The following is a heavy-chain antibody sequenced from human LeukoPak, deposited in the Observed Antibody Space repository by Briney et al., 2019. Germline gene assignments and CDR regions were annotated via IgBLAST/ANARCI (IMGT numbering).Heavy chain of an antibody. D-gene: IGHD3-22*01. Sequence: SVKVSCKASGFTFTSSAMQWVRQARGQRLEWIGWIVVGSGNTNYAQKFQERVTITRDMSTSTAYMELSSLRSEDTAVYYCAAMIVGSPGYFDYWGQGTLVTVSS. V-gene: IGHV1-58*02. J-gene: IGHJ4*02. CDR1: GFTFTSSA. CDR3: AAMIVGSPGYFDY. CDR2: IVVGSGNT.